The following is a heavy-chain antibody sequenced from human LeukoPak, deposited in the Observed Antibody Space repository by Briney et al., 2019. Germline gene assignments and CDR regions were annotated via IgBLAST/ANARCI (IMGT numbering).Heavy chain of an antibody. V-gene: IGHV3-23*01. J-gene: IGHJ4*02. D-gene: IGHD4-11*01. Sequence: GGSLRLSCAASGFTFSSYAMSWVRLAPGKGLEWVSAISGSGGSTYYADSVKGRFTIPRDNSKNTLYLQMNSLRAEDTAVYYCAKLDSNRYYFDYWGQGTLVTVSS. CDR2: ISGSGGST. CDR3: AKLDSNRYYFDY. CDR1: GFTFSSYA.